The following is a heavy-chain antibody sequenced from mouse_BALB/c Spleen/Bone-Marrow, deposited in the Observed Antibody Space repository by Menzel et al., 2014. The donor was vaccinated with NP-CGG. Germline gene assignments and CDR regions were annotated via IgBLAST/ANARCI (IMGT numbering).Heavy chain of an antibody. CDR3: ARSIYDGYSEAMDY. D-gene: IGHD2-3*01. Sequence: VQLQQSGAELVRPGTSVKVSCRASGYAFTNYLIEWVKQRPGQGLEWIGVNNPGSGGTNYNEEFKGKATLTADKSSSTVYMQLSSLTSDDSAVYFCARSIYDGYSEAMDYWGQGTSVTVSS. J-gene: IGHJ4*01. CDR2: NNPGSGGT. V-gene: IGHV1-54*03. CDR1: GYAFTNYL.